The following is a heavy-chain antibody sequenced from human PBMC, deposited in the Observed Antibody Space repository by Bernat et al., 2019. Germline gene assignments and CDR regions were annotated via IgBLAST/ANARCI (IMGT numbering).Heavy chain of an antibody. Sequence: QVQLVESGGGVVQPGRSLRLSCAASGFTFSSYGMHWVRQAPGNGLEWVAVISYDGSNKYYADSVKGRFTISRDNSKNTLYLQMNSLRAEDTAVYYCAKRHPTTVTTGFDYWGQGTLVTVSS. CDR1: GFTFSSYG. D-gene: IGHD4-17*01. J-gene: IGHJ4*02. V-gene: IGHV3-30*18. CDR2: ISYDGSNK. CDR3: AKRHPTTVTTGFDY.